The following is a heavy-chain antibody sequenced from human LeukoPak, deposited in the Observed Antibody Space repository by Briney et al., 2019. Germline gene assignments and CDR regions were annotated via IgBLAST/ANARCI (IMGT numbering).Heavy chain of an antibody. CDR3: ARDIAVAGTGYYYMDV. CDR1: GGTFSSCA. CDR2: IIPIFGTA. J-gene: IGHJ6*03. V-gene: IGHV1-69*06. Sequence: SVKVSCKASGGTFSSCAISWVRQAPGQGLEWMGGIIPIFGTANYAQKFQGRVTITADKSTSTAYMELSSLRSEDTAVYYCARDIAVAGTGYYYMDVWGKGTTVTVSS. D-gene: IGHD6-19*01.